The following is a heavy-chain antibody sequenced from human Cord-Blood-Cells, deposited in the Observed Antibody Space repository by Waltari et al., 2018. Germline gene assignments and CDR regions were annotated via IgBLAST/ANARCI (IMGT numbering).Heavy chain of an antibody. Sequence: QVQLQESGPGLVKPSETLSLTCPVSGGSISSYYWSWIRQPPGKGLEWIGYIYYSGSTNSTPSLKSRVTISVDTSKNQFSLKLSSVPAADTAVYYCARDNGGWGQGTLVTVSS. CDR2: IYYSGST. D-gene: IGHD2-8*01. CDR1: GGSISSYY. CDR3: ARDNGG. V-gene: IGHV4-59*13. J-gene: IGHJ4*02.